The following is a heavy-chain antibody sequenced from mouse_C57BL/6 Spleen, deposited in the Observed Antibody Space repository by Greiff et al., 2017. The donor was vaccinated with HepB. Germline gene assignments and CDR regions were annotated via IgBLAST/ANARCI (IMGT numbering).Heavy chain of an antibody. CDR1: GFTFTDYY. J-gene: IGHJ4*01. CDR3: ARYGSSYYAMDY. V-gene: IGHV7-3*01. CDR2: IRNKANGYTT. Sequence: EVKVVESGGGLVQPGGSLSLSCAASGFTFTDYYMSWVRQPPGKALEWLGFIRNKANGYTTEYSASVKGRFTISRDNSQSILYLQMNALRADDSATYYCARYGSSYYAMDYWGQGTSVTVSS. D-gene: IGHD1-1*01.